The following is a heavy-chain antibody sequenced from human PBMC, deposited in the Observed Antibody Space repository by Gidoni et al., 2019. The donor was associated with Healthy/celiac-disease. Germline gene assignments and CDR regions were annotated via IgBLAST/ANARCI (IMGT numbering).Heavy chain of an antibody. CDR1: GYTFTGYY. J-gene: IGHJ5*02. CDR3: ARQASGVAAAEGWFDP. D-gene: IGHD6-13*01. CDR2: INPNSGGT. V-gene: IGHV1-2*07. Sequence: QVQLVQSGAEVKKPGASVKVSCKASGYTFTGYYMHWVRQAPGQGLEWMGWINPNSGGTNYAHKFQGRVTMTRDTSISTAYMELSRLRSDDTAAYYCARQASGVAAAEGWFDPWGQGTLDTVSS.